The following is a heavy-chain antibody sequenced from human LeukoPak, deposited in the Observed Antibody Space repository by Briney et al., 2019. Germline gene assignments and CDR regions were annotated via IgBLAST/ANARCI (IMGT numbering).Heavy chain of an antibody. CDR1: GGSISSYY. J-gene: IGHJ5*02. CDR3: ARESPGAWFDP. CDR2: IYTSGST. D-gene: IGHD3-10*01. V-gene: IGHV4-4*09. Sequence: SETLSLTCTVSGGSISSYYWSWIRQPPGKGLEWIGYIYTSGSTNYNPSLKSRVTISVDTSKNQFSLKLSSVTAADTAVYYCARESPGAWFDPWGQGTLVTDSS.